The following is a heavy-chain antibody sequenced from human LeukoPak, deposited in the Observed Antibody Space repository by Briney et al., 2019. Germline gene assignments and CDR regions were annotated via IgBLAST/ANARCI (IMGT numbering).Heavy chain of an antibody. Sequence: SETLSLTCTVSGDSISSSSYYWGWIRQPPGKRLEGIGSLYYSGSTYYNPSLKSRVTISVDTSKNQFSLKVNSVSAADTAVYYCARALSGSLSNWGQGTMVTVSS. D-gene: IGHD1-26*01. J-gene: IGHJ3*01. CDR2: LYYSGST. V-gene: IGHV4-39*07. CDR3: ARALSGSLSN. CDR1: GDSISSSSYY.